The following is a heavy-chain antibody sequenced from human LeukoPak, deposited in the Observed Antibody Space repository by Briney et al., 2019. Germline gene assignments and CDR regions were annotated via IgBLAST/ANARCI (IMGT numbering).Heavy chain of an antibody. CDR2: IYYSGRT. CDR3: ARGGDDYGDYFDY. D-gene: IGHD4-17*01. CDR1: GGSISSYY. J-gene: IGHJ4*02. Sequence: PSETLSLTCTVCGGSISSYYWSWLRQPPGKGLEWIGYIYYSGRTNYNPSLKSRVTISVDTSKNQFSLKLSSVTAANTAVYYCARGGDDYGDYFDYWGQGTLVTVSS. V-gene: IGHV4-59*01.